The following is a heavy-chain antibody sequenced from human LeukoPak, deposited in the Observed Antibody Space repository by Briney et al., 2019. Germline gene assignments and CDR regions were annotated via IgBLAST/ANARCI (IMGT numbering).Heavy chain of an antibody. D-gene: IGHD6-13*01. V-gene: IGHV4-59*01. CDR2: IYYSGST. J-gene: IGHJ3*02. CDR1: GGSISSYY. Sequence: SETLFLTCTVSGGSISSYYWSWIRQPPGRGVEWSGYIYYSGSTNYNPSLKSRVTISVDTSKNQFSLKLSSVSAADTAVYYCASQWYSSSWYPTPGAFDSWGQGTMVTVSS. CDR3: ASQWYSSSWYPTPGAFDS.